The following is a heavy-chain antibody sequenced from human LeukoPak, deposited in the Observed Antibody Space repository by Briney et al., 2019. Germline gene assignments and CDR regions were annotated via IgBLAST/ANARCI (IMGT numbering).Heavy chain of an antibody. CDR3: VRGRYDSSGYNYWYFDL. CDR1: GGSISSGDYY. J-gene: IGHJ2*01. CDR2: IYHSGYT. D-gene: IGHD3-22*01. Sequence: SETLSLTCTVSGGSISSGDYYWTWIRQHPGKGLEWIGYIYHSGYTYYNPSLKSRVTMSLDTSKIKFSLKLSSVTAADTAVYYCVRGRYDSSGYNYWYFDLWGRGTLVTVSS. V-gene: IGHV4-31*03.